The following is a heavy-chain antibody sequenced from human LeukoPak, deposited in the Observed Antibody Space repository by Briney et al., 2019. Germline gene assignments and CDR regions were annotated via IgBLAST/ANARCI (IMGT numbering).Heavy chain of an antibody. Sequence: GGSLRLSCAASGFTFDDYAMHWVRQAPGKGLEWVSGISWNSGSIGYADSVKGRFTISRDNAKNSLYLQMNSLRDEDTALYYCAKDKGVVVPPGWYFDLWGRGTLVTVSS. V-gene: IGHV3-9*01. D-gene: IGHD2-2*01. CDR3: AKDKGVVVPPGWYFDL. CDR1: GFTFDDYA. CDR2: ISWNSGSI. J-gene: IGHJ2*01.